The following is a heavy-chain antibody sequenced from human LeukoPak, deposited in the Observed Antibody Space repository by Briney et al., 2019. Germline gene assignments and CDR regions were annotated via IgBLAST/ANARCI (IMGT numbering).Heavy chain of an antibody. Sequence: SETLSLTCAVYGGSFSGYYWSWIRQPPGKGLEWIGEVNHSGSTNYNPSLKSRVTISVDTSKNQFSLKLSSVTAADTAVYYCARQRNYYDSSGRYNWFDPWGQGTLVTVPS. CDR2: VNHSGST. V-gene: IGHV4-34*01. D-gene: IGHD3-22*01. CDR1: GGSFSGYY. CDR3: ARQRNYYDSSGRYNWFDP. J-gene: IGHJ5*02.